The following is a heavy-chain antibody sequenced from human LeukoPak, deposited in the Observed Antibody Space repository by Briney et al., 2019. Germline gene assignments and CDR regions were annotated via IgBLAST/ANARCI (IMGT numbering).Heavy chain of an antibody. Sequence: PSETLSLTCTVSGGSISSGSYYWSWIRQPAGKGLEWIGRIYTSGSTNYNPSLKSRVTISVDTSKNQFSLKLSSVTAADTAVYYCARRSGLFRRAIAAPLPQFDPWGQGTLVTVSS. V-gene: IGHV4-61*02. CDR1: GGSISSGSYY. D-gene: IGHD6-13*01. J-gene: IGHJ5*02. CDR3: ARRSGLFRRAIAAPLPQFDP. CDR2: IYTSGST.